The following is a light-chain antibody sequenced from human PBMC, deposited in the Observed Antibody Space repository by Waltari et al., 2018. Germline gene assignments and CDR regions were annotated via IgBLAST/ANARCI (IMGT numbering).Light chain of an antibody. J-gene: IGKJ2*01. CDR3: QQSYSTPQT. CDR2: DAS. V-gene: IGKV3-11*01. CDR1: QSVSSY. Sequence: EIVLTQSPATLSLSPGQRATPSCRASQSVSSYLAWYQQKPGQAPRLLIYDASNRATGIPARFSGSGSGTDFTLTISSLEPEDFATYYCQQSYSTPQTFGQGTKLEIK.